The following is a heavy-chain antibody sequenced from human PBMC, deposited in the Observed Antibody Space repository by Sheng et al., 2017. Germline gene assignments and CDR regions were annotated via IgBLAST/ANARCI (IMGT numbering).Heavy chain of an antibody. Sequence: EVQILGSGGGLVQPGGSLRLSCAASGFAFSNYAMSWVRQTPGKGLEWVSAIGGRGGDTFYADSVKGRFTISRDNSKNTVYLLMNNLRAEDTGLFYCADDSMDVWGQGTTVTVSS. CDR1: GFAFSNYA. V-gene: IGHV3-23*01. CDR2: IGGRGGDT. CDR3: ADDSMDV. J-gene: IGHJ6*02.